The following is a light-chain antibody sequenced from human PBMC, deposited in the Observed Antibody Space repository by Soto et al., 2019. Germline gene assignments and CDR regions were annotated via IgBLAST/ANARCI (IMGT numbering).Light chain of an antibody. CDR3: QQYATLPIT. J-gene: IGKJ5*01. Sequence: EVALTQSPGTLSLSPGDRVTLSCKASQPIAPNYLAWYKQRFGQAPRLLISSTSKRAAGIPDRFSGAGSGTDFTLSISGLESEECGVYFCQQYATLPITFGQGTRL. CDR1: QPIAPNY. V-gene: IGKV3-20*01. CDR2: STS.